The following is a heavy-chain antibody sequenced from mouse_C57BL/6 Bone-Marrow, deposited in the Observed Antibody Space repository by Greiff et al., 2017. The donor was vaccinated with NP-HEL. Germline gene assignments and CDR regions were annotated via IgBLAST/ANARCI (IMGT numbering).Heavy chain of an antibody. CDR3: ARGGYDYDGHR. D-gene: IGHD2-4*01. J-gene: IGHJ3*01. Sequence: QVQLQQSGAELVKPGASVKLSCTASGYTFTSYDINWVKQRPGQGLEWIGWIYPRDGSTKYNEKFKGKATLTVDTYSSTAYMELHSLASEASAVYFCARGGYDYDGHRWGQGTLVTVSA. CDR2: IYPRDGST. CDR1: GYTFTSYD. V-gene: IGHV1-85*01.